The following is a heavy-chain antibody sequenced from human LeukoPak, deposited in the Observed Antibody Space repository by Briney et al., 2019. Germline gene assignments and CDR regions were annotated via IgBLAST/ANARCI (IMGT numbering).Heavy chain of an antibody. CDR3: VRDKIVGATKNDY. V-gene: IGHV3-7*03. D-gene: IGHD1-26*01. CDR1: GFTFSNYW. CDR2: IKQDGGEK. Sequence: GGSLRLSCEASGFTFSNYWMSWVRQAPGKTLEWVANIKQDGGEKYYVDSVKGRFTISRDNAQNSLYLHINSLRAEDTAVYYCVRDKIVGATKNDYWGQGILVTVSS. J-gene: IGHJ4*02.